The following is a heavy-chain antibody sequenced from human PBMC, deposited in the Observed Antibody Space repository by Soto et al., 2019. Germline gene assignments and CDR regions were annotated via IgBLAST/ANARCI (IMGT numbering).Heavy chain of an antibody. CDR2: IDPSDSQT. J-gene: IGHJ4*02. CDR1: GYSFAGYW. D-gene: IGHD3-22*01. V-gene: IGHV5-10-1*01. Sequence: EESVTSSCQVSGYSFAGYWITWVLQKPGKGLEWMGRIDPSDSQTYYSPSFRGHVTISVTKSITTVFLQWSSLRASDTAMYYCARQIYDSDTGPNFQYYFDSWGQGTPVTVSS. CDR3: ARQIYDSDTGPNFQYYFDS.